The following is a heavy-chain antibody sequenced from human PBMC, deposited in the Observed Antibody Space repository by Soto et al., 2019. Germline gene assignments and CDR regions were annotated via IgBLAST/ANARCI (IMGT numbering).Heavy chain of an antibody. D-gene: IGHD3-10*01. CDR2: IIPLFSTT. Sequence: SVKVSCKASGGSLSNHAISWVRQTPGQGLEWMGGIIPLFSTTHYTQKFQGRVTITADESTSTAYMELSSLRSEDTAVYYCARGRLLWFGELGYYYGMDVWGQGTTVTVSS. V-gene: IGHV1-69*13. CDR1: GGSLSNHA. J-gene: IGHJ6*02. CDR3: ARGRLLWFGELGYYYGMDV.